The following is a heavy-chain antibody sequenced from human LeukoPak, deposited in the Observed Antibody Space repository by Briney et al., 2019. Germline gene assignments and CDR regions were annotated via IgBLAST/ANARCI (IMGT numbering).Heavy chain of an antibody. CDR2: ISTGGTTK. D-gene: IGHD6-13*01. J-gene: IGHJ6*02. CDR3: AKGPVAAGWSYYYYYGMDV. V-gene: IGHV3-11*04. CDR1: GFTFSDYY. Sequence: GGSLRLSCAASGFTFSDYYMSWIRQAPGKELEWVSYISTGGTTKSYADSVKGRFTISRDNSKNTLYLQTNSLRAEDTAVYYCAKGPVAAGWSYYYYYGMDVWGQGTTVTVSS.